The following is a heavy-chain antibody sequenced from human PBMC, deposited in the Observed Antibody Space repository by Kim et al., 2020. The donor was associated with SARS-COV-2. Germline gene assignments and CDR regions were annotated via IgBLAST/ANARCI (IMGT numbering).Heavy chain of an antibody. D-gene: IGHD6-19*01. CDR2: FNYSGST. J-gene: IGHJ4*02. CDR1: GGSISSYY. V-gene: IGHV4-59*08. Sequence: SETLSLTCTVSGGSISSYYWSWIRQPQGMGLEWIGYFNYSGSTNKNPPLKSRVTIPVDTPKNKFSLKLGSVTAADTAVYYCARSGSSGWQGRRYYFDYWGQGTLVTVSS. CDR3: ARSGSSGWQGRRYYFDY.